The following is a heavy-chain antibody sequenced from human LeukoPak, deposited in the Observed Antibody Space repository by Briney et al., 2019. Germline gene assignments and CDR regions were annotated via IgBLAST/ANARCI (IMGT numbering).Heavy chain of an antibody. CDR1: GFTFSSYG. V-gene: IGHV3-30*02. Sequence: PGGSLRLSCAASGFTFSSYGMHWVCQAPGKGLEWVAFIRYDGSNKYYADSVKGRFTISRDNSKNTLYLQMNSLRDEATAVYSCAKEMDTVVNRDYLDYWGQGTLVTVSS. CDR2: IRYDGSNK. CDR3: AKEMDTVVNRDYLDY. D-gene: IGHD4-23*01. J-gene: IGHJ4*02.